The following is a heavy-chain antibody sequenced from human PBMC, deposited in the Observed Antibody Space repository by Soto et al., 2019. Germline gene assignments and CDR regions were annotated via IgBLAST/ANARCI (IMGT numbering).Heavy chain of an antibody. CDR1: GFTFDDYA. CDR3: AKLSPHSSSWLNAFDI. Sequence: GGSLRLSCAASGFTFDDYAMHWVRQAPGKGLEWVSGISWNSGSIGYADSVKGRFTISRDNAKNSLYLQMNSLRAEDTALYYCAKLSPHSSSWLNAFDIWGQGTMVTVSS. V-gene: IGHV3-9*01. J-gene: IGHJ3*02. D-gene: IGHD6-13*01. CDR2: ISWNSGSI.